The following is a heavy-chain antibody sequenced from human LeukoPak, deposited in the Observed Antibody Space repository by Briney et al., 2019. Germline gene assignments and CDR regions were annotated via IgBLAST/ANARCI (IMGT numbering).Heavy chain of an antibody. CDR2: ISYDGSNK. CDR1: GFTFSSYA. Sequence: GRSLRLSCAASGFTFSSYAMHWVRQAPGKGLEWVAVISYDGSNKYYADSVKGRFTISRDNSKNTLYLQMNSLRAEDTAVYYCAREGVWASIAARPDYWGQGTLVTVPS. D-gene: IGHD6-6*01. V-gene: IGHV3-30-3*01. CDR3: AREGVWASIAARPDY. J-gene: IGHJ4*02.